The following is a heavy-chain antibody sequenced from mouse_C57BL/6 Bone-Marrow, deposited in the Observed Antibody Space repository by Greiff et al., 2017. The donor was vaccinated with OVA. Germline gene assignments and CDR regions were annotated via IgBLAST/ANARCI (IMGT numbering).Heavy chain of an antibody. CDR2: ISYDGSN. CDR3: ASNDGYYAFAY. CDR1: GYSITSGYY. J-gene: IGHJ3*01. D-gene: IGHD2-3*01. V-gene: IGHV3-6*01. Sequence: VQLKESGPGLVKPSQSLSLTCSVTGYSITSGYYWNWIRQFPGNKLEWMGYISYDGSNNYKPSLKNRTSITHDTSKNQVYLKLNSVTTEDTAAYYCASNDGYYAFAYWRQGTVVTVGA.